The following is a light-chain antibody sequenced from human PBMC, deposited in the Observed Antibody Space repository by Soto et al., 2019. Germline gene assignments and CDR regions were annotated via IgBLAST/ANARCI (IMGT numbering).Light chain of an antibody. CDR3: QHYGDSSWT. CDR1: RSVSDTL. Sequence: EMVLTQSPGTLSLSPGERATLSCRADRSVSDTLLTWFQQKPGQAPRLLIFGMSNRAPGIPDRFSGSGSGTDFTLTISRLEPDDFAVYYCQHYGDSSWTFGQGTKVEIK. CDR2: GMS. V-gene: IGKV3-20*01. J-gene: IGKJ1*01.